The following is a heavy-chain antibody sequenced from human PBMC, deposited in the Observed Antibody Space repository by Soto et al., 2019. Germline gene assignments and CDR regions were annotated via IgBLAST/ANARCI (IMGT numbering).Heavy chain of an antibody. CDR1: GGSISSGDYY. V-gene: IGHV4-30-4*01. CDR2: IYYSGST. Sequence: PSETLSLTCTVSGGSISSGDYYWSRIRQPPGKGLEWIGYIYYSGSTYYNPSLKSRVTISVDTSKNQFSLKLSSVTAADTAVYHCARGLGDYGDSTSPGYYYGMDVWGQGTTVTVSS. CDR3: ARGLGDYGDSTSPGYYYGMDV. J-gene: IGHJ6*02. D-gene: IGHD4-17*01.